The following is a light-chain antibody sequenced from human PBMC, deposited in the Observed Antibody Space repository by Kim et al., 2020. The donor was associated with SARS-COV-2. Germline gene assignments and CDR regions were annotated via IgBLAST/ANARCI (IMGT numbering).Light chain of an antibody. CDR1: QSVSSNC. J-gene: IGKJ1*01. CDR3: QQYGSSPGT. CDR2: GAS. Sequence: PGERATLSCRASQSVSSNCLAWYQQKPGQAPRLLFYGASRRATGIPDRFSGSGSATDFTLTISRLEPEDFAVYYCQQYGSSPGTFGPGTKVDIK. V-gene: IGKV3-20*01.